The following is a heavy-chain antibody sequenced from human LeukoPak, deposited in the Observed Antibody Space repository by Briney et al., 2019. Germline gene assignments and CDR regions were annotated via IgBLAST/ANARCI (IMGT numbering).Heavy chain of an antibody. V-gene: IGHV1-2*02. CDR3: ARGEYSWGLDP. CDR2: INPNSGGT. D-gene: IGHD3-16*01. J-gene: IGHJ5*02. Sequence: ASVKVSCKAAGYTFTGYYIHWVRQAPGEGLEWMGWINPNSGGTNYAQKFQGRVTMTRDTSISTAYMELSRLRSDDTAVYYCARGEYSWGLDPWGQGTLVTVSS. CDR1: GYTFTGYY.